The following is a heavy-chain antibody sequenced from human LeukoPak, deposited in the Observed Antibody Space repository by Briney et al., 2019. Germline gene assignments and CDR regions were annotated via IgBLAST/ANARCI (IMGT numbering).Heavy chain of an antibody. CDR2: TYYRSKWYN. CDR3: AYSSGWYEWFDP. J-gene: IGHJ5*02. Sequence: SQTLSLTCAISGDSVSSNSAAWNRIRQSPSRGLEWLGRTYYRSKWYNDYAVSVKSRITINPDTSKNQFSLQLNSVTPEDTAVYYCAYSSGWYEWFDPWGQGTLVTVSS. D-gene: IGHD6-19*01. CDR1: GDSVSSNSAA. V-gene: IGHV6-1*01.